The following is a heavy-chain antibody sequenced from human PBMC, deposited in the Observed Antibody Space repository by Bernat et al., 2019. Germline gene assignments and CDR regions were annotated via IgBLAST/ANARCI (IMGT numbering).Heavy chain of an antibody. J-gene: IGHJ4*02. CDR1: GFTFSSYE. CDR3: ARDWHYYFDY. V-gene: IGHV3-48*03. CDR2: ISGSGSTI. Sequence: EVQLVESGGGLVQPGGSLRLSCAASGFTFSSYEMNWVRRAPGKGLEWVSYISGSGSTIYYADSVKGRFTISRDNAKNSLYLQMNSLRAEDTAVYYCARDWHYYFDYWGQGTLVTVSS.